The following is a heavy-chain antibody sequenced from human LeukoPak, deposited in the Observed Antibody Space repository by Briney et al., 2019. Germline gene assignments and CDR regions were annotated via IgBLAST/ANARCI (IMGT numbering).Heavy chain of an antibody. CDR3: ARETRVRWTDY. J-gene: IGHJ4*02. V-gene: IGHV3-74*01. D-gene: IGHD5-24*01. Sequence: GGSLRPSCAASGFTFSSYWMNGVGQAPGKGLGWVSRINSDGSSTNYADSVKGRFFVSRDNAKNTLYLQMNSLRAEDTAVYYCARETRVRWTDYWGQGILVTVSS. CDR1: GFTFSSYW. CDR2: INSDGSST.